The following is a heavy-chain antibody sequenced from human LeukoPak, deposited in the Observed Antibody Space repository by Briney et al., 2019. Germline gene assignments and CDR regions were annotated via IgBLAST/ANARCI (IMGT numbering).Heavy chain of an antibody. CDR1: GYTFTSYY. CDR3: ARDNSVGDTAWWFDP. Sequence: ASVKVSCKASGYTFTSYYMHWVRQAPGKGLEWMGLINPSGSSTNYVQKFQGRLSLTRDMSTSTDYMELSSLRSEDTAVYYCARDNSVGDTAWWFDPWGQGTLVTVSS. V-gene: IGHV1-46*01. J-gene: IGHJ5*02. D-gene: IGHD1-26*01. CDR2: INPSGSST.